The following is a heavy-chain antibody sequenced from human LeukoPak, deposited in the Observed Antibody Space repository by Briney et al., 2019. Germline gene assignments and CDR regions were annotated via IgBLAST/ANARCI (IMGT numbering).Heavy chain of an antibody. CDR1: GFTFSSYE. CDR3: ARGGQYPGEQQLVPLGNWFDP. J-gene: IGHJ5*02. CDR2: INHSGST. Sequence: PGGSLRLSCAASGFTFSSYEMTWVRQAPGKGLEWVGEINHSGSTNYNPSLKSRVTISVDTSKNQFSLKLSSVTAADTAVYYCARGGQYPGEQQLVPLGNWFDPWGQGTLVTVSS. D-gene: IGHD6-13*01. V-gene: IGHV4-34*01.